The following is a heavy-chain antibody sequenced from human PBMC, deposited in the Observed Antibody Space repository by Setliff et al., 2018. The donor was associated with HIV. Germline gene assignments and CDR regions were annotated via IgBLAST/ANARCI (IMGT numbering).Heavy chain of an antibody. Sequence: SVKVSCKASGGTFSSYAISWVRQAPGQGLEWMGGIIPIFGTANYAQKFQGRVTITTDESTSTAYMELSSLRSEDTAVYYCARDITYYNFWSGYYPGFDYWGQGTLVTVSS. D-gene: IGHD3-3*01. V-gene: IGHV1-69*05. CDR2: IIPIFGTA. J-gene: IGHJ4*02. CDR3: ARDITYYNFWSGYYPGFDY. CDR1: GGTFSSYA.